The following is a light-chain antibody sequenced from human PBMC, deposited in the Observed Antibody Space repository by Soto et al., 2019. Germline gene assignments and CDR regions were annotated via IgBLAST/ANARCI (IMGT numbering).Light chain of an antibody. CDR2: GAS. Sequence: EIVLTQSPGTLSLSPGERATLSCRASQNIRSKLAWYQQKPGQAPRLLIYGASTRATGIPARFSGSGSGTEFTLTINSLQSEDFAVYYCQQYNNWPRTFGQGTKV. V-gene: IGKV3-15*01. CDR1: QNIRSK. J-gene: IGKJ1*01. CDR3: QQYNNWPRT.